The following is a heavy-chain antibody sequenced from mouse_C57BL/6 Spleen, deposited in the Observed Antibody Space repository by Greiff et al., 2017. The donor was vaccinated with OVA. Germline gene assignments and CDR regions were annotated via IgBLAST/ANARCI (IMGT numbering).Heavy chain of an antibody. Sequence: EVQGVESGEGLVKPGGSLKLSCAASGFTFSSYAMSWVRQTPEKRLEWVAYISSGGDYIYYADTVKGRFTISRDNARNTLYLQMSSLKSEDTAMYYCTRVYYDYSYAMDYWGQGTSVTVSS. V-gene: IGHV5-9-1*02. CDR3: TRVYYDYSYAMDY. J-gene: IGHJ4*01. CDR2: ISSGGDYI. CDR1: GFTFSSYA. D-gene: IGHD2-4*01.